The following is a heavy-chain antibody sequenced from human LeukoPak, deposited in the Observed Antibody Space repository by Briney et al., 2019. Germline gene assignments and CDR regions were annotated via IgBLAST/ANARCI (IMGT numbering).Heavy chain of an antibody. J-gene: IGHJ5*02. D-gene: IGHD2-2*01. CDR3: ARGKSNPAPWFDP. CDR1: GGSFSGYY. CDR2: INHSGST. Sequence: PSETLSLTCAVYGGSFSGYYWSWIRQPPGKGLEWIGEINHSGSTNYNLSLKSRVTISVDTSKNQFSLKLSSVTAADTAVYYCARGKSNPAPWFDPWGQGTLVTVSS. V-gene: IGHV4-34*01.